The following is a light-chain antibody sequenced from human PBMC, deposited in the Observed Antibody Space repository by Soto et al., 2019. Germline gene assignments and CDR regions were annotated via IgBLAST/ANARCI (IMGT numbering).Light chain of an antibody. CDR2: DVS. V-gene: IGLV2-14*01. J-gene: IGLJ2*01. Sequence: QSVLTQPASVSGSPGQSITISCTGTSSDVGAYNYVSWYQQHPGKAPKLIIYDVSNRPSGVSNRFSGSKSGNTASLTISGLQAEDEADYYCCSYTGSSTLVVFGGGTKLTVL. CDR1: SSDVGAYNY. CDR3: CSYTGSSTLVV.